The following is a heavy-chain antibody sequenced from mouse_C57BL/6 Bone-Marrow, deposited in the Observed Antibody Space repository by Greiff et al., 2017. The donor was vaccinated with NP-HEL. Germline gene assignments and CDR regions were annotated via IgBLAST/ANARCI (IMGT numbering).Heavy chain of an antibody. Sequence: VQLQQPGAELVRPGSSVQLSCKASGYTFTSYWLHWVKQRPIQGLEWIGNIDPSDSETHYNQKFKDKATLTVDKSSSTAYMQRSSMTSEDSAVDYCARRYGSLFDYWGQGTTLTVSS. D-gene: IGHD1-1*01. J-gene: IGHJ2*01. CDR2: IDPSDSET. CDR3: ARRYGSLFDY. CDR1: GYTFTSYW. V-gene: IGHV1-52*01.